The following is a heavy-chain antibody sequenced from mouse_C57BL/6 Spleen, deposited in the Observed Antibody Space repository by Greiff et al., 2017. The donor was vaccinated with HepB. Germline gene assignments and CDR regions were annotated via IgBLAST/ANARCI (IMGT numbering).Heavy chain of an antibody. V-gene: IGHV1-9*01. D-gene: IGHD2-4*01. J-gene: IGHJ4*01. CDR1: GYTFTGYW. CDR3: ARGGLRRRDYYYAMDY. CDR2: ILPGSGST. Sequence: QVQLKQSGAELMKPGASVKLSCKATGYTFTGYWIEWVKQRPGHGLEWIGEILPGSGSTNYNEKFKGKATFTADTSSNTAYMQLSSLTTEDSAIYYCARGGLRRRDYYYAMDYWGQGTSVTVSS.